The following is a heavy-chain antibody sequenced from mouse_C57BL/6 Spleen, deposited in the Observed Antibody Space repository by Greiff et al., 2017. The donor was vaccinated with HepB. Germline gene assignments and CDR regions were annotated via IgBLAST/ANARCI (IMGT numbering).Heavy chain of an antibody. D-gene: IGHD1-1*01. CDR1: GYSFTGYY. J-gene: IGHJ3*01. Sequence: VQLQQSGPELVKPGASVKISCKASGYSFTGYYMNWVKQSPEKSLEWIGEINPSTGGTTYNQKFKAKATLTVDKSSSTAYMQLKSLTSEASAVYYCARSYYGSSFAYWGQGTLVTVSA. CDR3: ARSYYGSSFAY. V-gene: IGHV1-42*01. CDR2: INPSTGGT.